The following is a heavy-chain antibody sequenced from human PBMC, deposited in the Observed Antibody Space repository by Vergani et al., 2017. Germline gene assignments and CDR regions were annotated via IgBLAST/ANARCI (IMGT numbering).Heavy chain of an antibody. D-gene: IGHD3-16*01. CDR2: ISYDGSNK. V-gene: IGHV3-30-3*01. Sequence: QLVESGGGWVQPGGSLRLSCVVSGFDFSSYIMNWVRQAPGKGLEWVAVISYDGSNKYYADSVKGRFTISRDNSKNTLYLQMNSLRAEDTAVYYCARDLSRYYDYVWGSPADVWGKGTTVTVSS. J-gene: IGHJ6*04. CDR3: ARDLSRYYDYVWGSPADV. CDR1: GFDFSSYI.